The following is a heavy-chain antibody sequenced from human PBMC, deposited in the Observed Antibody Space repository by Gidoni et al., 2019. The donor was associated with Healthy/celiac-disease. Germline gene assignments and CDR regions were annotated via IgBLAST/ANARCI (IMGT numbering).Heavy chain of an antibody. J-gene: IGHJ4*02. CDR2: ISGSGGST. V-gene: IGHV3-23*01. CDR3: AKGKEYSSSTFDY. CDR1: GVTFSSYA. D-gene: IGHD6-6*01. Sequence: EVQLLESGGGLVQPGGYLRLSCAASGVTFSSYAMSWVRQAPGKGLEWVSAISGSGGSTYYADSVKGRFTISRDNSKNTLYLQMNSLRAEDTAVYYCAKGKEYSSSTFDYWGQGTLVTVSS.